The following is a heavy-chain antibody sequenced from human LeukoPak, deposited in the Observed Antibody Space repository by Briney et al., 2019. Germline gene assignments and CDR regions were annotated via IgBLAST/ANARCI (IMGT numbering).Heavy chain of an antibody. J-gene: IGHJ4*02. D-gene: IGHD3-16*01. V-gene: IGHV3-64*01. CDR1: GFTFSSYA. Sequence: GGSLRLSCAASGFTFSSYALHWVRQTPGKGLEYVSAISSNGGSTYYANSVKGRFTISRDNSKNTLYLQMGSLRAEDMAVYYCARGQGGANVVGYFDYWGQGTLVTVSS. CDR3: ARGQGGANVVGYFDY. CDR2: ISSNGGST.